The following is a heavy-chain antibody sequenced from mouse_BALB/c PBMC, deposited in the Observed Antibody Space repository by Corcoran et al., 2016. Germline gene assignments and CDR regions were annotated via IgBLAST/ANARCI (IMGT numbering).Heavy chain of an antibody. CDR3: ARRVQVRGAMDY. J-gene: IGHJ4*01. CDR1: WFSLGTSGLG. CDR2: IYWDDDK. Sequence: QVTLKESGPGILQPSQTLSLTCSFSWFSLGTSGLGVSRSRQPSGKGLEWLAHIYWDDDKRYNPSLKSRLTISKDTSRNQVFLKITSVDTADTATYYCARRVQVRGAMDYWGQGTSVTVSS. V-gene: IGHV8-12*01. D-gene: IGHD2-14*01.